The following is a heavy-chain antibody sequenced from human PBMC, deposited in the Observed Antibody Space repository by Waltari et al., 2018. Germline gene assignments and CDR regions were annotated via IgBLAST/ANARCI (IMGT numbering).Heavy chain of an antibody. CDR3: AREGVVVVVADL. V-gene: IGHV3-7*04. CDR1: GFTFSSHW. CDR2: IKQDGSEK. D-gene: IGHD2-15*01. Sequence: EVQLVESGGGLVQPGGSLRLSCAASGFTFSSHWMSWVRQAPGKGLEWVANIKQDGSEKYYVDSVKGRFTISRDNAKNSLYLQMNSLRAEDTAVYYCAREGVVVVVADLWGQGTLVTVSS. J-gene: IGHJ5*02.